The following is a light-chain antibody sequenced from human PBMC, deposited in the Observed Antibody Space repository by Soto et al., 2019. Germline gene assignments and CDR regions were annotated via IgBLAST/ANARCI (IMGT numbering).Light chain of an antibody. V-gene: IGKV3-15*01. J-gene: IGKJ4*01. CDR2: GAS. CDR3: QQYNNWHS. CDR1: QSVSSN. Sequence: VMTPSPATLSVSPGERATLSCRASQSVSSNLAWYQQKPGQAPRLLIYGASTRATGIPARFSSSGSGTEFTLTISRLKSEDFAVYYCQQYNNWHSFGGGTKVEIK.